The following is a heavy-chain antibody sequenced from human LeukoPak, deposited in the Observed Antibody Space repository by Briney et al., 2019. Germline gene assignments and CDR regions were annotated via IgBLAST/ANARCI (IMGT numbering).Heavy chain of an antibody. CDR3: ARDYYDSSGYYAY. CDR2: ISYDGSNK. CDR1: GFTFSSYA. V-gene: IGHV3-30-3*01. D-gene: IGHD3-22*01. J-gene: IGHJ4*02. Sequence: PGRSLRLSCAASGFTFSSYAMHWVRQAPGKGLEWVAVISYDGSNKYYADSVKVRFTISRDNSKNTLYLQMNSLRAEDTAVYYCARDYYDSSGYYAYWGQGTLVTVSS.